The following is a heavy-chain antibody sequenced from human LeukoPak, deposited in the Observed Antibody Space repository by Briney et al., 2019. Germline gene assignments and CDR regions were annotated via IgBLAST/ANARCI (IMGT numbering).Heavy chain of an antibody. D-gene: IGHD4-11*01. CDR2: IYYSGST. J-gene: IGHJ4*02. V-gene: IGHV4-59*01. CDR3: ARDVGGNYQYFDY. CDR1: GVSISSFY. Sequence: SETLSLTGTVSGVSISSFYWSWIRQPPGKELEWIGYIYYSGSTNYNPSLKSRVTISIDSSKNQFSLKLTSVTAADTAVYYCARDVGGNYQYFDYWGQGTLVTVSS.